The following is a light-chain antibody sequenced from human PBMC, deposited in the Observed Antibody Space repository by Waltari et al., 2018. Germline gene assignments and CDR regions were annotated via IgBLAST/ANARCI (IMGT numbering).Light chain of an antibody. CDR2: ELS. J-gene: IGLJ3*02. Sequence: QSALTQPASVSGSPGQSISIFCTGTSSDVGGHNYVSWYQQHPGKAPKFLIYELSNGPSPVSNRFTASKSGNTASLTISGLQAEDEADYYCSSYSSGSTLWVFGGGTKLTVL. V-gene: IGLV2-14*03. CDR1: SSDVGGHNY. CDR3: SSYSSGSTLWV.